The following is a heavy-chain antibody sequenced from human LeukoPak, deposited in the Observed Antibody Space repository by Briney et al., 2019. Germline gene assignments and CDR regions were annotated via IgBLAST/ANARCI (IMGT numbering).Heavy chain of an antibody. CDR2: IYYSGST. V-gene: IGHV4-59*01. J-gene: IGHJ2*01. CDR3: ARTAYARFFDL. Sequence: SKTLSLTCTVSGDPINSYYWSCIPQPPRKGLEWIGHIYYSGSTNYNPSLKSRVTISIDTSKNQFSLKLSSVTAADTAVYCCARTAYARFFDLWGRGTLVTVSS. D-gene: IGHD2-21*01. CDR1: GDPINSYY.